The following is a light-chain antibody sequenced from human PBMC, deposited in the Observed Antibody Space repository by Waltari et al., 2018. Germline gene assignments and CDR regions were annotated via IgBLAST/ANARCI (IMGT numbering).Light chain of an antibody. Sequence: EIVLTQSPATLSLSPGERATLSCRASQSVRSYLAWFQQKRGRAPRPLINDASNRTTVIPARCSGSGSGTDFTLTISSLEPEDFTVYYCQQRSNWPLTFGGGTKVEIK. CDR1: QSVRSY. CDR3: QQRSNWPLT. J-gene: IGKJ4*01. V-gene: IGKV3-11*01. CDR2: DAS.